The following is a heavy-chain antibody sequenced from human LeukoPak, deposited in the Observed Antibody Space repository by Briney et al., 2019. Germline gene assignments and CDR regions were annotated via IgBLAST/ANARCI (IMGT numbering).Heavy chain of an antibody. Sequence: SGGSLRLSCAASGFTFSVSVMHWVRQAPGKGLEYVSVISSNGGSTSYANSVKGRFTISRDNSKNTLYLQMNSLRAEDTAVYYCAKDSPERDDYWGQGTLVTVSS. V-gene: IGHV3-64*01. CDR2: ISSNGGST. J-gene: IGHJ4*02. CDR3: AKDSPERDDY. CDR1: GFTFSVSV.